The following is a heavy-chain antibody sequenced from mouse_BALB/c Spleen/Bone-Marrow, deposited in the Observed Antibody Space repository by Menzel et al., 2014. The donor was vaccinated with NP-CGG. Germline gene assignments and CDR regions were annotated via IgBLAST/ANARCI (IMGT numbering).Heavy chain of an antibody. CDR2: ISSGGSYT. Sequence: EVKVVESGGGLVKPGGSPKLSCAASRFTFSNYAMSWVRQTPEKRLEWVATISSGGSYTYYPDSVKGRFTISRDNAQNTLYLQMSSLRSEDTAMYFCARQENWALDYWGQGTTLTVSS. CDR1: RFTFSNYA. D-gene: IGHD4-1*01. J-gene: IGHJ2*01. V-gene: IGHV5-9-3*01. CDR3: ARQENWALDY.